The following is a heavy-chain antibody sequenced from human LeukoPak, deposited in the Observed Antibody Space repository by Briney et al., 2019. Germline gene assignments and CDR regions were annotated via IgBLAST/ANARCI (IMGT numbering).Heavy chain of an antibody. D-gene: IGHD6-6*01. CDR2: IYITGST. V-gene: IGHV4-61*02. CDR3: ARGGRSSSSWFDP. CDR1: GDSVSSSSYY. Sequence: SETLSLTCTVSGDSVSSSSYYWTWIRQSAGKGLEWIGRIYITGSTNYNPSLKSRVTISLDTSKNQFSLKLTSVTVADPAVYYCARGGRSSSSWFDPGGQGTLVTVPS. J-gene: IGHJ5*02.